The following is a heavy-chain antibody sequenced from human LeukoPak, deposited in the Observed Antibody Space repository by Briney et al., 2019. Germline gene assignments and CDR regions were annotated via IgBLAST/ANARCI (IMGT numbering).Heavy chain of an antibody. CDR3: AKRGRYYFDQ. D-gene: IGHD1-1*01. Sequence: PGGSLRLSCAASGFTVSTSYMSWVRQAPGKGLEWVSTITASGGTYYADSLKGRFTISRDTSKNTLHLQINSLRAEDTAVYYCAKRGRYYFDQWGQGTLVTVSS. J-gene: IGHJ4*02. CDR1: GFTVSTSY. CDR2: ITASGGT. V-gene: IGHV3-53*01.